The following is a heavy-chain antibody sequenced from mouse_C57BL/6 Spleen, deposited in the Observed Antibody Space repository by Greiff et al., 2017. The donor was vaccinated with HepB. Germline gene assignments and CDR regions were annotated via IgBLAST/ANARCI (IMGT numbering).Heavy chain of an antibody. Sequence: VQLQQSGAELVRPGASVKLSCTASGFNIKDGYMHWVKQRPEQGLEWIGWIDPENGDTEYASKFQGKATITADTSSKPAYLQLSSLTSEDTAVYYCEGNSGYAMDYWGQGTSVTVSS. J-gene: IGHJ4*01. CDR3: EGNSGYAMDY. V-gene: IGHV14-4*01. CDR2: IDPENGDT. CDR1: GFNIKDGY. D-gene: IGHD2-1*01.